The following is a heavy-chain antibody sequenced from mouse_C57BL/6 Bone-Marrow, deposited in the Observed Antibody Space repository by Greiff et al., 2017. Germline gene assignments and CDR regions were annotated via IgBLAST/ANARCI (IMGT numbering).Heavy chain of an antibody. Sequence: QVQLQQSGAELARPGASVKLSCKASGYTFTSYGISWVKQRTGQGLEWIGEIYPTSGNTYYNEKFKGKATLTADKSSSTAYMELRSLTSEDSAVYFCAREDYYGSSYFYFDYWGQGTTLTVSS. V-gene: IGHV1-81*01. D-gene: IGHD1-1*01. CDR3: AREDYYGSSYFYFDY. CDR2: IYPTSGNT. J-gene: IGHJ2*01. CDR1: GYTFTSYG.